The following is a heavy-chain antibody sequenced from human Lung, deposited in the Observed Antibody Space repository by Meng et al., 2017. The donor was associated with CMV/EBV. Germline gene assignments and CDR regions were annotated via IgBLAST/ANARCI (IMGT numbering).Heavy chain of an antibody. Sequence: SETLSLXXTVSGVSISNFYWGWIRQPPGGGLEWLGNVYSSGSTNYNPSLKSRVTMSVDTSRSQFSLNLTSVTAADTATYFCARGRGDDLWSGFYYYFDNWGQGALVTVSS. CDR3: ARGRGDDLWSGFYYYFDN. CDR1: GVSISNFY. CDR2: VYSSGST. D-gene: IGHD3-3*01. V-gene: IGHV4-59*01. J-gene: IGHJ4*02.